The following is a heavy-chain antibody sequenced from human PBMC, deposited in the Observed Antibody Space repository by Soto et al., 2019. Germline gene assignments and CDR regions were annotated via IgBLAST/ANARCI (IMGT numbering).Heavy chain of an antibody. CDR1: GYSFTSYW. CDR2: IDPSDSYI. CDR3: ARSSPGITTDAFDI. J-gene: IGHJ3*02. D-gene: IGHD3-10*01. V-gene: IGHV5-10-1*01. Sequence: GDSLKISCKGSGYSFTSYWISWVRQMPGKGLEWMGRIDPSDSYINYSPSFQGHVTISVDTSISTAYLQWSSLKASDTAMYYCARSSPGITTDAFDIWGQGTVVTVSS.